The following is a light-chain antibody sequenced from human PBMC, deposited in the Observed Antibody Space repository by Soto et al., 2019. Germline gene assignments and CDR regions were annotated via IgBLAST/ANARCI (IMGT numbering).Light chain of an antibody. CDR3: QQSYSTLIT. Sequence: IQMTHSPSSVSSSLLDRFAFTGRASQSITYYLNWYQQIPGKAPKVLIYAASNLQSGVPSRFSGSGSGTDFTLTISSLQPEDFATYYCQQSYSTLITFGQGTRLEIK. CDR1: QSITYY. V-gene: IGKV1-39*01. J-gene: IGKJ5*01. CDR2: AAS.